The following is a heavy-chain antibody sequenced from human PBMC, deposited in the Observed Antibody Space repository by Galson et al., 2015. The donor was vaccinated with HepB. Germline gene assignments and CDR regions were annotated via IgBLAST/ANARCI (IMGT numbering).Heavy chain of an antibody. J-gene: IGHJ4*02. Sequence: ETLSLTCAVSGGSISSSNWWSWVRQPPGKGLEWIGEIYHSGSTNYNPSLKSRVTISVDKSKNQFSLKLSSVTAADTAVYYCARDGDGSGSYYLLDWGQGTLVTVSS. D-gene: IGHD3-10*01. V-gene: IGHV4-4*02. CDR2: IYHSGST. CDR3: ARDGDGSGSYYLLD. CDR1: GGSISSSNW.